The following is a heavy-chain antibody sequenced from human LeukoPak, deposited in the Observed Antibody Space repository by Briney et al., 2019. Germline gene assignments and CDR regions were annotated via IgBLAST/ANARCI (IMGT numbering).Heavy chain of an antibody. J-gene: IGHJ4*02. Sequence: GESLQISCKGSGYSFSNCWIGWVRQMPGKGLEWMGIIYPGDSNTRYSPSFQGQVTISADRSISTAYLQWSSLKASDTAIYYCARQPLVRDCGGDCEFDYWGQGTLVSVSS. CDR3: ARQPLVRDCGGDCEFDY. V-gene: IGHV5-51*01. D-gene: IGHD2-21*02. CDR1: GYSFSNCW. CDR2: IYPGDSNT.